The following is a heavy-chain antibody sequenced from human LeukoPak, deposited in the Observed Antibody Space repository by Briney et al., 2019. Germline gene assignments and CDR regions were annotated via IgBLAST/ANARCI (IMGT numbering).Heavy chain of an antibody. D-gene: IGHD3-10*01. CDR2: IKSRTGGGTR. CDR1: GFTFSNAW. V-gene: IGHV3-15*01. CDR3: TIWFGEPPYAFDI. Sequence: GGSLRLSCAPSGFTFSNAWMNWVRQGPGKGLEWVGRIKSRTGGGTRDYAAPVKGRFTISRDDSKNMVYLQMDSLKTEDAAVYYCTIWFGEPPYAFDIWGQGTEVTVSS. J-gene: IGHJ3*02.